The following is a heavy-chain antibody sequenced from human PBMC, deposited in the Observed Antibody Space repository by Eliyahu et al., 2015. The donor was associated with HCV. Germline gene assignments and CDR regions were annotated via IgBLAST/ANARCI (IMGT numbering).Heavy chain of an antibody. CDR2: IYPGDSDT. D-gene: IGHD2-15*01. V-gene: IGHV5-51*01. CDR3: ARFGYCSGGSCHRVLYYFDY. CDR1: GYSFTSYW. J-gene: IGHJ4*02. Sequence: EVQLVQSGAEVKKPGESLKISCKGSGYSFTSYWIGWVRQMPGKGLEWMGIIYPGDSDTRYSPSFQGQVTISADKSISTAYLQWSSLKASDTAMYYCARFGYCSGGSCHRVLYYFDYWGQGTLVTVSS.